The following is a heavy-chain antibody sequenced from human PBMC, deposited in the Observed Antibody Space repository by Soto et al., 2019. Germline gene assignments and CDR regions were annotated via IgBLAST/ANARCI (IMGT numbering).Heavy chain of an antibody. V-gene: IGHV4-61*01. Sequence: SETLSLTCTVSGGSVSSGSYYWSWIRQPPGKGLEWIGYIYYSGSTNYNPSLKSRVTISVDTSKNQFPLKLSSVTAADTAVYYCARGYYYDILTGPQGAFDYWGQGTLVTVSS. CDR2: IYYSGST. CDR1: GGSVSSGSYY. J-gene: IGHJ4*02. D-gene: IGHD3-9*01. CDR3: ARGYYYDILTGPQGAFDY.